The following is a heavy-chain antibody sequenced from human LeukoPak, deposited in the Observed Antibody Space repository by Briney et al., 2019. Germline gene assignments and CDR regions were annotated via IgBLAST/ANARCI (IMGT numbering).Heavy chain of an antibody. CDR2: IWYDGSNK. CDR3: ARNSDSSGWYPAYYYYGMDV. V-gene: IGHV3-33*01. CDR1: GFTFSSYG. D-gene: IGHD6-19*01. Sequence: PGGSLRLSCAASGFTFSSYGMHWVRQAPGKGLEWVAVIWYDGSNKYYADSVKGRFTISRDNSKNTLYLQMNSLRAEDTAVYYCARNSDSSGWYPAYYYYGMDVWGQGPTVTVSS. J-gene: IGHJ6*02.